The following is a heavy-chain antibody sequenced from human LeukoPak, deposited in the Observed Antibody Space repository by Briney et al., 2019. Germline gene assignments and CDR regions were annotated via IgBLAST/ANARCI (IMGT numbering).Heavy chain of an antibody. J-gene: IGHJ4*02. V-gene: IGHV1-3*03. CDR2: INPGNVDT. CDR1: VYSFTSQD. CDR3: TLYNY. Sequence: ASVKVSCKTSVYSFTSQDMHWVRQAPGQSLEWIGCINPGNVDTKYSQEIQGRVTITRDTSATTTYMELSSLRSDDMAVYYCTLYNYWGQGTLVTVSS. D-gene: IGHD2-2*02.